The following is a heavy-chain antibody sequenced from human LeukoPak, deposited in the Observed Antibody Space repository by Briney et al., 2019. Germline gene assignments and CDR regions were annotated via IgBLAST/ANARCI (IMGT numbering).Heavy chain of an antibody. V-gene: IGHV3-9*01. CDR1: GFTFDDYA. J-gene: IGHJ4*02. CDR3: AKGGFGELLISSGFDY. D-gene: IGHD3-10*01. Sequence: GRSLRLSCAASGFTFDDYAMHWVRQAPGKGLEWVSGISWNSGSIGYADSVKGRFTISRDNAKNSVYLQMNSLRAEDTALYYCAKGGFGELLISSGFDYWGQGTLVTVSS. CDR2: ISWNSGSI.